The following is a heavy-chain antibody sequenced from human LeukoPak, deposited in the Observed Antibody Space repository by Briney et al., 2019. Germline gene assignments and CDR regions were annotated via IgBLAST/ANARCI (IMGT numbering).Heavy chain of an antibody. J-gene: IGHJ3*01. CDR2: IYSGGST. Sequence: GGSLRLSCAASGFSVSTNYMTWVRQAPGKGLEWVSIIYSGGSTYYADSVRGRFIISRENSNNEVVLQMNSLRADDTALYYCARGKTSDDIIEDAFDLWGHGTMVTVSS. D-gene: IGHD3-10*01. CDR1: GFSVSTNY. V-gene: IGHV3-66*01. CDR3: ARGKTSDDIIEDAFDL.